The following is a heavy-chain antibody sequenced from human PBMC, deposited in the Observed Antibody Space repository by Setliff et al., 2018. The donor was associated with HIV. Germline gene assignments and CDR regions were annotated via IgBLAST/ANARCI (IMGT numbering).Heavy chain of an antibody. D-gene: IGHD2-2*01. CDR3: ARILQVGSSTRYAFDV. V-gene: IGHV3-7*01. Sequence: GGSLRLSCSTSGFNFRDSWMSWLRLAPGKGLEWVANISPDGSERYSVDSVRGRFTIYRDSTKNSLYLQMRSLRAEDTAVYYCARILQVGSSTRYAFDVWGQGTVVTVSS. CDR1: GFNFRDSW. CDR2: ISPDGSER. J-gene: IGHJ3*01.